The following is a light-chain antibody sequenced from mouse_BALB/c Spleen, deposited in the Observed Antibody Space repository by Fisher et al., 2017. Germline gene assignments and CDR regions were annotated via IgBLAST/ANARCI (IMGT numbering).Light chain of an antibody. V-gene: IGKV4-59*01. CDR3: QQWSSNPPT. CDR2: STS. J-gene: IGKJ5*01. Sequence: IVMTQSTAIMSASPGEKVTMTCSASSSVSYMHWYQQKSGTSPKLWIYSTSNLASGVPVRFSGSGSGTSYSLTISSMEAEDAATYYCQQWSSNPPTFGAGTKLELK. CDR1: SSVSY.